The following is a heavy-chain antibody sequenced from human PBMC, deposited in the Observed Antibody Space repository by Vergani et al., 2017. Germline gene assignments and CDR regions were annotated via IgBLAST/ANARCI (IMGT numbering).Heavy chain of an antibody. J-gene: IGHJ5*02. CDR3: ARHSTVEWLVKLGWIDP. D-gene: IGHD6-19*01. V-gene: IGHV4-39*01. CDR2: IYYSGST. Sequence: QVQLQQWGAGLLKPSATLSLTCSVSGASIRSNYYWGWIRQPPGKGLEWIASIYYSGSTYYNPSLKSRVTVSVDTSKNQFSLKLSSVTAADTAVYFCARHSTVEWLVKLGWIDPWGQGILVTVSS. CDR1: GASIRSNYY.